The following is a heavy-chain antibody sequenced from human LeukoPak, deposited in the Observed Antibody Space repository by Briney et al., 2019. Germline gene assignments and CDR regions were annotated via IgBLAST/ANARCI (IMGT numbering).Heavy chain of an antibody. CDR3: ARDDRVYYYDSSGSNRDAFDI. J-gene: IGHJ3*02. CDR2: IYYSGST. Sequence: PSETLSLTCTVSGGSISSSSYYWGWIRQPPGKGLEWIGSIYYSGSTYYNPSLRSRVTISVDTSKNQFSLKLSSVTAADTAVYYCARDDRVYYYDSSGSNRDAFDIWGQGTMVTVSS. D-gene: IGHD3-22*01. V-gene: IGHV4-39*07. CDR1: GGSISSSSYY.